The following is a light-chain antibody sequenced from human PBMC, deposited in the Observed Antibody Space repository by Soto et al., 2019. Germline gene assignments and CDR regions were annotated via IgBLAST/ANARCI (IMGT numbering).Light chain of an antibody. CDR3: QHYNSYSEA. J-gene: IGKJ1*01. V-gene: IGKV1-5*01. CDR2: DAS. Sequence: DIRMTQSPSTLSASVGDRVTITCRASQNVDTWLAWYQQKPGKAPKVLIYDASSLESGVPSRFSGSGSGTEFTLTISSLQSEDFATYYCQHYNSYSEAFGQGTKVDI. CDR1: QNVDTW.